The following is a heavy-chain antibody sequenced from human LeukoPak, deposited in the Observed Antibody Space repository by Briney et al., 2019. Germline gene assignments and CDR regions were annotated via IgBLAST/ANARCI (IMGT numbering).Heavy chain of an antibody. CDR3: VRAEPRGTIWYPY. J-gene: IGHJ4*02. CDR1: GGSFSGYY. Sequence: PSETLSLTCAVYGGSFSGYYWSWIRQPPGKGLEWIGEINHSGSTNYNPSLKSRVTISVDTSKNQFSLKLSSVTAADTAVYYCVRAEPRGTIWYPYWGQGTLVTVSS. V-gene: IGHV4-34*01. CDR2: INHSGST. D-gene: IGHD6-13*01.